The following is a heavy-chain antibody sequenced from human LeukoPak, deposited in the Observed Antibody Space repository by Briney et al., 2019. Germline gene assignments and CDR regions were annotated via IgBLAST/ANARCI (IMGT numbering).Heavy chain of an antibody. CDR2: ISSRSSYI. CDR1: GFSFSTYT. D-gene: IGHD3-10*01. V-gene: IGHV3-21*01. CDR3: VREPDITLPRGVSLKFDS. Sequence: GESLRLSCAASGFSFSTYTMNWVRQAPGKGLEWVSSISSRSSYIFYADSVKGRFTISRDNAKNSLYLQMNSLRAEDTAVYYCVREPDITLPRGVSLKFDSWGQGTLVTVSS. J-gene: IGHJ4*02.